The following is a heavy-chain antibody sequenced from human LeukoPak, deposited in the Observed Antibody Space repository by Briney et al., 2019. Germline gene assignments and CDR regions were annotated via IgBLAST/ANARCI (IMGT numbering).Heavy chain of an antibody. V-gene: IGHV4-34*01. CDR2: INHSGST. CDR1: GFTFSSYS. Sequence: GSLRLSCAASGFTFSSYSMNWVRQPPGKGLEWIGEINHSGSTNYNPSLKSRVTISVDTSKNQFSLKLSSVTAADTAVYYCARAAKSRAVPAATKGRSLYYYYYMDVWGKGTRSPSP. CDR3: ARAAKSRAVPAATKGRSLYYYYYMDV. D-gene: IGHD2-2*01. J-gene: IGHJ6*03.